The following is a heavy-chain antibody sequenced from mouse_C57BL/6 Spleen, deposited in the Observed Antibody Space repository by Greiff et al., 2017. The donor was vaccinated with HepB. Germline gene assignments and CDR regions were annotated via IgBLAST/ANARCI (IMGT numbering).Heavy chain of an antibody. V-gene: IGHV1-54*01. J-gene: IGHJ3*01. CDR1: GYAFTNYL. CDR2: INPGSGGT. Sequence: VQLQQSGAELVRPGTSVKVSCKASGYAFTNYLIEWVKQRPGQGLEWIGVINPGSGGTNYNEKFKGKATLTADKSSSTAYMQLSSLTSGDSAVYFCARGSSRAWFAYWGQGTLVTVSA. CDR3: ARGSSRAWFAY. D-gene: IGHD1-1*01.